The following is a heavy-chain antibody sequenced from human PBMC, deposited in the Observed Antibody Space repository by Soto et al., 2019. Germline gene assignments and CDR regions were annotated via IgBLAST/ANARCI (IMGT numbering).Heavy chain of an antibody. D-gene: IGHD6-19*01. V-gene: IGHV3-30*18. J-gene: IGHJ4*02. CDR3: AKDIDQWVAVAGRGPY. CDR2: ISYDGNIK. Sequence: QVQLVESGGGVVQPGRSLRLSCAASGFTFSSYGMHWVRQAPGKGLECVAIISYDGNIKYYADSVKGRFTISRDNSKNTLSLQMNSLRAEDTAVYYCAKDIDQWVAVAGRGPYWGQGTLVTVSS. CDR1: GFTFSSYG.